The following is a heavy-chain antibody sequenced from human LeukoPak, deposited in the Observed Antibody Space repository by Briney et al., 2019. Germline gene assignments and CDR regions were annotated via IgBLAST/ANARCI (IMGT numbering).Heavy chain of an antibody. Sequence: ASVKVSCKASGYTFTGYYMHWVRQAPGQGLEWMGWISAYNGNTNYAQKLQGRVTMTTDTSTSTAYMELGSLRSDDTAVYYCARTRNVLRFFRTGYYYYYMDVWGKGTTVTVSS. D-gene: IGHD3-3*01. V-gene: IGHV1-18*04. J-gene: IGHJ6*03. CDR3: ARTRNVLRFFRTGYYYYYMDV. CDR1: GYTFTGYY. CDR2: ISAYNGNT.